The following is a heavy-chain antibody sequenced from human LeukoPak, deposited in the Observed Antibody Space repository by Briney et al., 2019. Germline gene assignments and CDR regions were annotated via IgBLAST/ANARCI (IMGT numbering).Heavy chain of an antibody. CDR2: ISYDGSNK. D-gene: IGHD1-26*01. Sequence: AGSLRLSCAASGFTFSSYGMHWVRQAPGKGLEWVAVISYDGSNKYYADSVKGRFTISRDNSKNTLYLQMNSLRAEDTAVYYCAKGGYSGSYYFDYWGQGTLVTVSS. V-gene: IGHV3-30*18. CDR3: AKGGYSGSYYFDY. J-gene: IGHJ4*02. CDR1: GFTFSSYG.